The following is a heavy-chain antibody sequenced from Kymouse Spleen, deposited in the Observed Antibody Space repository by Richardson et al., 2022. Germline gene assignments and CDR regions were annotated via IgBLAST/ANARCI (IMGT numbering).Heavy chain of an antibody. CDR1: GFTFDDYA. CDR2: ISWNSGSI. Sequence: EVQLVESGGGLVQPGRSLRLSCAASGFTFDDYAMHWVRQAPGKGLEWVSGISWNSGSIGYADSVKGRFTISRDNAKNSLYLQMNSLRAEDTALYYCAKDWRFGGHYYYYYGMDVWGQGTTVTVSS. CDR3: AKDWRFGGHYYYYYGMDV. D-gene: IGHD3-10*01. J-gene: IGHJ6*02. V-gene: IGHV3-9*01.